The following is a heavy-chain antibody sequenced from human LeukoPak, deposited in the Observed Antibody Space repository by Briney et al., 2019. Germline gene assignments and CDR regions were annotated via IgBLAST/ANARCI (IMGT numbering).Heavy chain of an antibody. CDR2: INAVNGKT. Sequence: ASVKDSCKASGYTFTSYAMHWVRQAPGQRLEWMGWINAVNGKTKYSQKFQGRVTITRDTSASRDYMELSSLRSEDTAVYYCARGNFGELEIDYWGQGTLVTVSS. D-gene: IGHD3-10*01. V-gene: IGHV1-3*01. J-gene: IGHJ4*02. CDR3: ARGNFGELEIDY. CDR1: GYTFTSYA.